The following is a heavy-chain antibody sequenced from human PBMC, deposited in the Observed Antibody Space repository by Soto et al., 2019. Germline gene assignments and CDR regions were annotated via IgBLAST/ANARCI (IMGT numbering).Heavy chain of an antibody. Sequence: QVQLQQWGAGLLKPSETLSLTCAVYGGSFSGYYWSWIHQPPGKGLEWIGEINHSGSTNYNPSLKSRVTISVDTSKNQFSLKLSSVTAADTAVYYCARAGYSSSWYKDWGQGTLVTVSS. V-gene: IGHV4-34*01. CDR2: INHSGST. CDR3: ARAGYSSSWYKD. J-gene: IGHJ4*02. D-gene: IGHD6-13*01. CDR1: GGSFSGYY.